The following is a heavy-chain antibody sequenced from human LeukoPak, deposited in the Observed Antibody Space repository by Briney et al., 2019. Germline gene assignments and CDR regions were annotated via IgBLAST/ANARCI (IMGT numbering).Heavy chain of an antibody. Sequence: ASVKVPCKASGYTFTGYYIHWVRQAPGQGLEWMGWITPRNGGTNYAQKFQGWVTMTRDTSISTAYLELSRLRSDDTAVYYCARGIEGGSGYYSKLPGGYWGQGTLVTVSS. V-gene: IGHV1-2*04. CDR1: GYTFTGYY. J-gene: IGHJ4*02. D-gene: IGHD2/OR15-2a*01. CDR3: ARGIEGGSGYYSKLPGGY. CDR2: ITPRNGGT.